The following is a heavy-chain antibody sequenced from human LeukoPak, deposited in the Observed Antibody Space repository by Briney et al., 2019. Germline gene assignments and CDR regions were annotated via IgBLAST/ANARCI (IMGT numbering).Heavy chain of an antibody. Sequence: SETLSLTCSVSNTSIISSSYYWGWIRQPPGKGLEWIGSIYYRGRTYYNPSLKIRVTISADTSKNQFSLNLNSVTASDTAVYYCARQKILDDNYDSSGYYVDQWGQGSLVTVSS. V-gene: IGHV4-39*01. CDR1: NTSIISSSYY. CDR3: ARQKILDDNYDSSGYYVDQ. CDR2: IYYRGRT. J-gene: IGHJ4*02. D-gene: IGHD3-22*01.